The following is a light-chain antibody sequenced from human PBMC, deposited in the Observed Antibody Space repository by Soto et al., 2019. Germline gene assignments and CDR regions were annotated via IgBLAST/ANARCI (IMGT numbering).Light chain of an antibody. CDR2: GNT. Sequence: QSVLTQPPALSGAPGQRVTISCTGSSTNIGAGFDVHWYQQLPGTAPKVLIYGNTNRPSGVPDRFSGSKSGTSASLAITGLQAEDEADYYCQSYDNSLKMVFGGGTKLTVL. V-gene: IGLV1-40*01. J-gene: IGLJ2*01. CDR3: QSYDNSLKMV. CDR1: STNIGAGFD.